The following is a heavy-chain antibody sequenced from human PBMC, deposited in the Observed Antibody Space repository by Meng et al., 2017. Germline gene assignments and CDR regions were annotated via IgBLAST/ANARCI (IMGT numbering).Heavy chain of an antibody. D-gene: IGHD2-21*02. V-gene: IGHV1-69*06. CDR3: ARDSRPCGGDCYLNWFDP. Sequence: QGQVVQSGAEVKKPGSSVKVSCKASVGTFSSYAISWVRQAPGQGLEWMGGIIPIFGTANYAQKFQGRVTITADKSTSTAYMELSSLRSEDTAVYYCARDSRPCGGDCYLNWFDPWGQGTLVTVSS. J-gene: IGHJ5*02. CDR1: VGTFSSYA. CDR2: IIPIFGTA.